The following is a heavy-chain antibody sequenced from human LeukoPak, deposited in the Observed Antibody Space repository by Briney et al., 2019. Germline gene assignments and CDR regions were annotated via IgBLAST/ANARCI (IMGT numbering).Heavy chain of an antibody. V-gene: IGHV1-18*01. CDR3: ARAPYYYDSSGRLDY. CDR1: GYTFTSYG. D-gene: IGHD3-22*01. J-gene: IGHJ4*02. Sequence: ASVKVSCKASGYTFTSYGISWVRQAPGQGLEWMGWISAYNGNTNYAQKLQGRVTMTTDRSTSTAYMELRSLRSDDTAVCYCARAPYYYDSSGRLDYWGQGTLVTVSS. CDR2: ISAYNGNT.